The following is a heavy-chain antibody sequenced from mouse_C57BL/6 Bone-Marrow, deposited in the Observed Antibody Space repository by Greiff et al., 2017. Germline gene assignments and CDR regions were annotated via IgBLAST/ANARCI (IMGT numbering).Heavy chain of an antibody. CDR3: ARSYDYDDYTMDY. CDR1: GYTFTNYW. D-gene: IGHD2-4*01. CDR2: MHPNGGSP. J-gene: IGHJ4*01. Sequence: VQLQQPGAELVKPGASVKLSCKASGYTFTNYWMHWVKQRPGQGLEWIGMMHPNGGSPDYNEKFKSEATLSVDQSSRTAYMELSSLTSEDSAVYYCARSYDYDDYTMDYWGQGTSGTVSS. V-gene: IGHV1-64*01.